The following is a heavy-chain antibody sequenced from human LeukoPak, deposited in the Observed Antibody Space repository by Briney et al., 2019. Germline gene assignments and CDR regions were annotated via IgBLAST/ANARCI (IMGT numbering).Heavy chain of an antibody. Sequence: GGSLRLSCEASGFTFSSYAMGWVRQAPGKGLEWVSTISASGGSTFYADSVKGRFTMSRDNSKNTLYLQMNSLRVVDAAVYYCAKERDDDNPDFRHWGQGTLVTVSS. V-gene: IGHV3-23*01. CDR3: AKERDDDNPDFRH. CDR2: ISASGGST. CDR1: GFTFSSYA. D-gene: IGHD5-24*01. J-gene: IGHJ1*01.